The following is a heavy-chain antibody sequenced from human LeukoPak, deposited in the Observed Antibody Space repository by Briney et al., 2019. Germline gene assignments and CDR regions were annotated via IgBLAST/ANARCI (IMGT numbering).Heavy chain of an antibody. V-gene: IGHV4-59*01. CDR3: AALGSFDY. D-gene: IGHD7-27*01. Sequence: SETLSLTCTVSGVSISSYYWSWIRQPPGKGLEWIGYRYYRGSTNYNPSLKSRVTISVDTSKNQFSLKLSSVTAADTAVYYCAALGSFDYWGQGTLVTVSS. CDR1: GVSISSYY. J-gene: IGHJ4*02. CDR2: RYYRGST.